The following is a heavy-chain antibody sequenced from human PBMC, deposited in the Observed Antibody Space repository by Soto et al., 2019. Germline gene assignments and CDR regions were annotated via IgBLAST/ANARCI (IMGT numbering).Heavy chain of an antibody. CDR2: IYWNDDK. Sequence: GSGPTLVNPTQTLTLTCTFSGFSLNTNGEGVARIRQPPGKALEWLAVIYWNDDKRHSPSLKSRLTITKDTSKNQVVLTMTNMDPVDTATYYCAHRQRATTGRPRGMDVWGLGTTVTVSS. CDR1: GFSLNTNGEG. J-gene: IGHJ6*02. D-gene: IGHD1-1*01. CDR3: AHRQRATTGRPRGMDV. V-gene: IGHV2-5*01.